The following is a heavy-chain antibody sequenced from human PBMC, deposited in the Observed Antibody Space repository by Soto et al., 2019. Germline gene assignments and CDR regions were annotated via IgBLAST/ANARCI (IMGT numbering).Heavy chain of an antibody. CDR2: INGGNGDT. D-gene: IGHD4-17*01. Sequence: GASVKVSCKASGYTFTSYAMHWVRQAPGQRLEWMGWINGGNGDTQYSQKFQGRVSITRDSSASTAYMDLSSLRSEDTGVYYCATSRDYDGNSAFDYWGQGTLVTVSS. CDR3: ATSRDYDGNSAFDY. V-gene: IGHV1-3*01. CDR1: GYTFTSYA. J-gene: IGHJ4*02.